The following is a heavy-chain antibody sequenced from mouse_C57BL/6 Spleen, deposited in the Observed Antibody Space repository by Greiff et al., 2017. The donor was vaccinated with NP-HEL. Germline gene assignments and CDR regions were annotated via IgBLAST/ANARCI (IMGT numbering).Heavy chain of an antibody. V-gene: IGHV1-64*01. Sequence: VQLQQSGAELVKPGASVKLSCKASGYTFTSYWMHWVKQRPGQGLEWIGMIHPNSGSTNYNEKFKSKATLTVDKSSSTAYMQLSSLTSEDSAVYSCSPCDYDWGFAYWGQGTLVTVSA. CDR1: GYTFTSYW. CDR3: SPCDYDWGFAY. CDR2: IHPNSGST. J-gene: IGHJ3*01. D-gene: IGHD2-4*01.